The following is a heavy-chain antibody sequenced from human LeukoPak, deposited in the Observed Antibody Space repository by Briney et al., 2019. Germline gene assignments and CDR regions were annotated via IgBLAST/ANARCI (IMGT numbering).Heavy chain of an antibody. D-gene: IGHD2-15*01. Sequence: PSETLSLTCAVYGGSFSGYYWSWIRQPPGKGLEWIGEINYSGSTNYNPSLKSRVTISVDTSKNQFSLKLSSVTAADTAVYYCARGYLSGSCYSDWGQGTLVTVSS. CDR2: INYSGST. V-gene: IGHV4-34*01. CDR3: ARGYLSGSCYSD. J-gene: IGHJ4*02. CDR1: GGSFSGYY.